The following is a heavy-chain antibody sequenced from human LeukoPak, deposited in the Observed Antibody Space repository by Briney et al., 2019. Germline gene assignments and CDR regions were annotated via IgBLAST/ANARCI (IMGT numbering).Heavy chain of an antibody. CDR2: IYYSGST. CDR1: GGSISSSSYY. Sequence: SETLSLTCTVSGGSISSSSYYWGWIRQPPGKGLEWIGSIYYSGSTYYNPSLKSRVTISVDTSKNQFSLKLSSVTAADTAVYYCASLTGGWYLDYWGQGTLVTVSS. D-gene: IGHD6-19*01. V-gene: IGHV4-39*01. CDR3: ASLTGGWYLDY. J-gene: IGHJ4*02.